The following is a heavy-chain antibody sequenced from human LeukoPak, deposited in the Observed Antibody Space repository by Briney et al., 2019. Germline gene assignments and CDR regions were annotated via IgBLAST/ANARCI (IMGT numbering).Heavy chain of an antibody. Sequence: SETLSLTCAVYGGSFSGYYWSWIRQPPGKGLEWIGEINHSGSTNYNPSLKSRVTISVDTSKNQFSLKLSSVTAADTAVYYCARALYCGGDCYLYYYYGMDVWGQGTTVTVSS. CDR1: GGSFSGYY. CDR2: INHSGST. D-gene: IGHD2-21*02. CDR3: ARALYCGGDCYLYYYYGMDV. V-gene: IGHV4-34*01. J-gene: IGHJ6*02.